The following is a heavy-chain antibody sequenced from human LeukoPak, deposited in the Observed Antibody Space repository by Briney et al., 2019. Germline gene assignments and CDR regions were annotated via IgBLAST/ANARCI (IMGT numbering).Heavy chain of an antibody. CDR3: AKSVAGKGDLLGAEPDY. CDR1: GFTFSNSA. Sequence: GGSLRLSCAASGFTFSNSAMTWVRQAPGKGLEWISGISSGGSQRFYADSVKGRFTASRDNSRETLFLQMNSLRTEDTAVYYCAKSVAGKGDLLGAEPDYWGQGTLVSVSS. V-gene: IGHV3-23*01. J-gene: IGHJ4*02. D-gene: IGHD6-19*01. CDR2: ISSGGSQR.